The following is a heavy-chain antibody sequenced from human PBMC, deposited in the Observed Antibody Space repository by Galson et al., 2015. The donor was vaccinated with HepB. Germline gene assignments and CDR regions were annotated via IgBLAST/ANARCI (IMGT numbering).Heavy chain of an antibody. V-gene: IGHV3-30-3*01. CDR2: ILYDGNNQ. D-gene: IGHD3-22*01. Sequence: SLRLSCAASEFTFSSSAMHWCRQAAGEGLEWVAVILYDGNNQYYADSVRGRFTISRDNSKNTLYLHMNSPRPDDTAVYYCARERSGYSLNDAFEIWGQGTMVTVSS. CDR3: ARERSGYSLNDAFEI. CDR1: EFTFSSSA. J-gene: IGHJ3*02.